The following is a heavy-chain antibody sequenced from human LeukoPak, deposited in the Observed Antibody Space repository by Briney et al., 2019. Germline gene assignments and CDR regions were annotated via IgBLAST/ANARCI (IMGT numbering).Heavy chain of an antibody. CDR2: INSDGSST. Sequence: PGGSLRLSCAASGFTFSSYCMHWVRQAPGKGLVWVSRINSDGSSTSYADSVKGRFTISRDNAKNTLYLQMNSLRAEDTAVYYCARGRYYYDSSGYQSLKYWGQGTLVTVSS. V-gene: IGHV3-74*01. J-gene: IGHJ4*02. CDR3: ARGRYYYDSSGYQSLKY. CDR1: GFTFSSYC. D-gene: IGHD3-22*01.